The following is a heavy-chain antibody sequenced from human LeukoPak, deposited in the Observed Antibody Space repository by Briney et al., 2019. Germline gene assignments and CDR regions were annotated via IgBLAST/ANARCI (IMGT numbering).Heavy chain of an antibody. CDR2: ISYDGSNK. V-gene: IGHV3-30-3*01. Sequence: PGGSLRLSCAASGFTSSSYAMHWVRQAPGKGLEWVAVISYDGSNKYYADSVKGRFTISRDNSKNTLYLQMNSLRAEDTAVYYCASDSYYYDSSGYYFWGQGTLVTVSS. J-gene: IGHJ4*02. CDR1: GFTSSSYA. D-gene: IGHD3-22*01. CDR3: ASDSYYYDSSGYYF.